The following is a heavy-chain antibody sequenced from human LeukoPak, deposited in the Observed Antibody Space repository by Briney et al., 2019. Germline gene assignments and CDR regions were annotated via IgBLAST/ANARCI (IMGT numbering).Heavy chain of an antibody. Sequence: ASVKVSRKASGYTFTSYYMHSVRQAPGQGLEWMGIINPSGGSTSYAQEFQGRVTMTRETSTSTVYMELSSLRSEDTAVYYCARVPRDSSYFDYWGQGTLVTVSS. CDR1: GYTFTSYY. J-gene: IGHJ4*02. V-gene: IGHV1-46*01. D-gene: IGHD3-22*01. CDR2: INPSGGST. CDR3: ARVPRDSSYFDY.